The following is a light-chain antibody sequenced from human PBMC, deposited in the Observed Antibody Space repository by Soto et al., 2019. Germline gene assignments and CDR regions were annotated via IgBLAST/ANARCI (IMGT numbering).Light chain of an antibody. Sequence: QLVLTQSPSASASLGASVKLTCTLSSGHSSYAIAWHQQQPEKGPRFLMKINSDGSHSNGDGIPDRFSGARSGAERYLTISSLQSEDEADYYCQTWGTDIHVVFGGGTKLTVL. CDR3: QTWGTDIHVV. J-gene: IGLJ2*01. CDR2: INSDGSH. V-gene: IGLV4-69*01. CDR1: SGHSSYA.